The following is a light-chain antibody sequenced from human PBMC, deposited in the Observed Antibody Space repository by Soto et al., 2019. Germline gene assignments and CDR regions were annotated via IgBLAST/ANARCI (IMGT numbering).Light chain of an antibody. CDR2: GAS. CDR3: QQYDNSPLT. V-gene: IGKV3-20*01. Sequence: EIVLTQSPGTLSLSPGERATLSCRASQSVSSSFLAWYQQKPGQAPRLLLYGASSRATGIPDRFSGSGSGTDFTLTISRLEPEDFAVYYCQQYDNSPLTVGGGTKVEIK. J-gene: IGKJ4*01. CDR1: QSVSSSF.